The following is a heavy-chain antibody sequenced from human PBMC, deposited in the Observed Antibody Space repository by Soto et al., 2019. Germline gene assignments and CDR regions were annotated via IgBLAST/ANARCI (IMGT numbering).Heavy chain of an antibody. J-gene: IGHJ4*01. V-gene: IGHV3-21*01. CDR3: ARDPYSGSYLAY. Sequence: PGGSLRLSCAASGFTFSNYNMHWVRQAPGKGLEWVSSITSNSRYIYYADSVKGRFTISRDNAKNSLYLQMNSLRAEDTAVYYCARDPYSGSYLAYWGQGTLVTVSS. CDR1: GFTFSNYN. CDR2: ITSNSRYI. D-gene: IGHD1-26*01.